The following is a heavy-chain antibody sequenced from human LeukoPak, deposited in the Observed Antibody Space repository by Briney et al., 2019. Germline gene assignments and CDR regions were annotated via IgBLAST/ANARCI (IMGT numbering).Heavy chain of an antibody. CDR2: ISWNSGSI. CDR3: ARDLIVEMATISDY. CDR1: GFTFDDYA. J-gene: IGHJ4*02. Sequence: PGGSLRLSCAASGFTFDDYAMHWVRHAPGKGLEWVSGISWNSGSIGYAGSVKGRFTISRDNAKNSLYLQMNSLRAEDTAVYYCARDLIVEMATISDYWGQGTLVTVSS. V-gene: IGHV3-9*01. D-gene: IGHD5-24*01.